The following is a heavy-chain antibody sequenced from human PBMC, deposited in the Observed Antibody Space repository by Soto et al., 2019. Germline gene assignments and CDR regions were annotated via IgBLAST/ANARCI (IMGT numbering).Heavy chain of an antibody. J-gene: IGHJ6*02. V-gene: IGHV3-23*01. D-gene: IGHD6-13*01. CDR1: GFTFSSYA. CDR2: ISGSGGST. CDR3: AKAIAAAIGGFYYYYGMDV. Sequence: GGSLRLSCAASGFTFSSYAMSWVRQAPGKGLEWVSAISGSGGSTYYADSVKGRFTISRDNSKNTLYLQMNSLRAEDTAVYYCAKAIAAAIGGFYYYYGMDVWGQGTTVTVSS.